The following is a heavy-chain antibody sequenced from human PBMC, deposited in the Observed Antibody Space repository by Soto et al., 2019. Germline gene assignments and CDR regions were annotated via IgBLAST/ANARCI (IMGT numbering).Heavy chain of an antibody. Sequence: GGSLRLSCAASGFTVSSNYMSWVRQAPGKGLEWVSVIYSGGSTYYADSVKGRFTISRDNSKNTLYLQMNSLRAEDTAVYYCARDQDDDYIWGSYRYQPFDIWGQGTMVTVSS. V-gene: IGHV3-66*01. CDR3: ARDQDDDYIWGSYRYQPFDI. D-gene: IGHD3-16*02. CDR1: GFTVSSNY. CDR2: IYSGGST. J-gene: IGHJ3*02.